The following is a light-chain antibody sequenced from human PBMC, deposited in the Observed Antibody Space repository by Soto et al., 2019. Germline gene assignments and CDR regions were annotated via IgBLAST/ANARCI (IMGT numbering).Light chain of an antibody. Sequence: EIVMTQSPATLSASPGERATLSCRASQSVSSNLAWYQQKPGKAPRLLIYGASTRATGIPARFSGSGSGTEFTLTISSLLSEDFAVYYCQQYNNWPPITFGQGTRLEIK. CDR2: GAS. J-gene: IGKJ5*01. CDR3: QQYNNWPPIT. V-gene: IGKV3-15*01. CDR1: QSVSSN.